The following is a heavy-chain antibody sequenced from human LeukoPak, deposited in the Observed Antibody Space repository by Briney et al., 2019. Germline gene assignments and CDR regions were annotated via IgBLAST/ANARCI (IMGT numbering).Heavy chain of an antibody. CDR3: ARDQSGIRYFDWLLSDD. CDR1: GFTLSNYG. Sequence: GGSLSLSCVVSGFTLSNYGMHWVRQAPGKGLEWVTVISSDGTNKYYADSVEGRFTITRDIFENTVYLQMNSLRADDTAVYYCARDQSGIRYFDWLLSDDWGQGTLVTVSS. CDR2: ISSDGTNK. D-gene: IGHD3-9*01. J-gene: IGHJ4*02. V-gene: IGHV3-30*03.